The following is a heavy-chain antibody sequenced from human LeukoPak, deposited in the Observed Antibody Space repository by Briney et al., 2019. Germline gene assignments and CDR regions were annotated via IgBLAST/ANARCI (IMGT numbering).Heavy chain of an antibody. CDR3: ARDWRTPPVSAFDY. Sequence: GGSLRLSCAASGFTVSSNYMSWVRQAPGKGLEWVSVIYSGGSTYYADSVKGRFTISRDNSKNTLYLQINSLRAEDTAVYYCARDWRTPPVSAFDYWGQGALVTVSS. CDR1: GFTVSSNY. D-gene: IGHD1-14*01. V-gene: IGHV3-53*01. J-gene: IGHJ4*02. CDR2: IYSGGST.